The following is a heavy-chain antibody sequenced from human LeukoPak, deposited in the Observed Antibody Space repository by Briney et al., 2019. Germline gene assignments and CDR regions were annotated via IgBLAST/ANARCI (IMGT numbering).Heavy chain of an antibody. CDR2: SSGSGGST. CDR3: AKDWMAVADSYYFDY. D-gene: IGHD6-19*01. CDR1: GFTFSSYA. V-gene: IGHV3-23*01. J-gene: IGHJ4*02. Sequence: GGSLRLSCAASGFTFSSYAMSWVRQAPGKGLDWVSASSGSGGSTYYADSVKGRFTISRDNSKNTLYLQMNSLRAEDTAVYYCAKDWMAVADSYYFDYWGQGTLVTVSS.